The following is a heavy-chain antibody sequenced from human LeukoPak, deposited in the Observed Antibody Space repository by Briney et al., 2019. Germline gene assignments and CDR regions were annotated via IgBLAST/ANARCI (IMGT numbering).Heavy chain of an antibody. CDR2: INHSGST. Sequence: SETLSLTCAVYGGSFSGYYWSWIRQPPGKGLEWIGEINHSGSTDYNPSLKSRVTISVDTSKNQFSLKLSSVTAADTAVYYCASSYGGNHQPNYYGMDVWGQGTTVTASS. CDR1: GGSFSGYY. V-gene: IGHV4-34*01. J-gene: IGHJ6*02. CDR3: ASSYGGNHQPNYYGMDV. D-gene: IGHD4-23*01.